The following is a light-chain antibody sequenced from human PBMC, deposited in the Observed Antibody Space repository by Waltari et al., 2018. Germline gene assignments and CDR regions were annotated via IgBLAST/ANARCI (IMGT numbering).Light chain of an antibody. Sequence: EIVLTQSPATLSLFPGERGTLSCRASQSISTYLAWYQQKPGQAPRLLIYDASNRATGIPARFSGSGSGTDFTLTISNLEPEDFAVYYCQQYNNWPPTFGPGTKVDIK. J-gene: IGKJ3*01. CDR3: QQYNNWPPT. CDR1: QSISTY. V-gene: IGKV3-11*01. CDR2: DAS.